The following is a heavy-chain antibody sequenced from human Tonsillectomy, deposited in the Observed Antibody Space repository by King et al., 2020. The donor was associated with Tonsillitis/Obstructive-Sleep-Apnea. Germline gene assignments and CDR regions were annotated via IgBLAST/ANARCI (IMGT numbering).Heavy chain of an antibody. D-gene: IGHD6-13*01. J-gene: IGHJ6*02. CDR3: ARDTRIAAAGPDFDYYYGMDV. Sequence: VQLQESGPGLVKPSETLSLTCTVSGGSISSYYWSWIRQPPGKGLEWIGYIYYSGSTNYNPSLKSRVTISVDTSKNQFSLKLNSVTATDTAVYYCARDTRIAAAGPDFDYYYGMDVWGQGTTVTVSS. CDR1: GGSISSYY. V-gene: IGHV4-59*01. CDR2: IYYSGST.